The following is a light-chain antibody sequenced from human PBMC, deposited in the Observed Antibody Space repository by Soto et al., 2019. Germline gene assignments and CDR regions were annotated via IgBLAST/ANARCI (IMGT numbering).Light chain of an antibody. CDR1: QSVSSSY. V-gene: IGKV3-20*01. CDR2: DAS. Sequence: EIVLTQSPGTLSLSPGERATLSCRASQSVSSSYLAWYQQKPGQAPRLLIYDASNRATGIPARFNGSGSGTAFTLTISSLDPENLAVYYCQQYGSSPLTFCGETKVDIK. J-gene: IGKJ4*01. CDR3: QQYGSSPLT.